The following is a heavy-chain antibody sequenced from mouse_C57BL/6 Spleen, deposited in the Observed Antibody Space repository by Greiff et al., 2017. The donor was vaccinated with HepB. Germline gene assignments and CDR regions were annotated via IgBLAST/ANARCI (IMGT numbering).Heavy chain of an antibody. CDR1: GYTFTDYD. CDR3: TYEYDYDDFDY. Sequence: VQLQQSGAELVRPGASVTLSCKASGYTFTDYDMHWVKQTPVHGLEWIGAIDPETGGTAYNQKFKGKAILTADKSSSTAYMELRSLTSEDSAVYYCTYEYDYDDFDYWGQGTTLTVSS. V-gene: IGHV1-15*01. D-gene: IGHD2-4*01. CDR2: IDPETGGT. J-gene: IGHJ2*01.